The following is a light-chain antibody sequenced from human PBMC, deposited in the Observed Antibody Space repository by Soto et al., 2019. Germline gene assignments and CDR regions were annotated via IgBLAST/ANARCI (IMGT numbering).Light chain of an antibody. J-gene: IGKJ1*01. CDR3: QQYNNWPKL. Sequence: EIVMTQSPATLSVSPGGRATLSCRASQSISDTLAWYQQKPGQAPRLLIYSASRGATGFPARFSGSGSGTDFTLTISSLQSEDFAVYYCQQYNNWPKLFGQGTKVE. CDR2: SAS. V-gene: IGKV3-15*01. CDR1: QSISDT.